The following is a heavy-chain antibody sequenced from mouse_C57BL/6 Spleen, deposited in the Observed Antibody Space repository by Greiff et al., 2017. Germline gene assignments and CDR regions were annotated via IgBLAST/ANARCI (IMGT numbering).Heavy chain of an antibody. Sequence: VQLQQSGAELVRPGASVKLSCTASGFNIKDDYMHWVKQRPEQGLEWIGWIDPENGDTEYASKFQGKATITADTSSNTAYLQLSSLTSEDTAVYYCTAYDYYGSSEAGFADWGQGTLVTVSA. CDR3: TAYDYYGSSEAGFAD. J-gene: IGHJ3*01. D-gene: IGHD1-1*01. V-gene: IGHV14-4*01. CDR2: IDPENGDT. CDR1: GFNIKDDY.